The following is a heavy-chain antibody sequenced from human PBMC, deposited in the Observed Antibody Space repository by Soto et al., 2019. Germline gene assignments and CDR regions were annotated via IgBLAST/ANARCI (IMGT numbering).Heavy chain of an antibody. CDR2: ISYDGSNK. D-gene: IGHD5-12*01. CDR1: GFTFSSYA. Sequence: GGSLRLSCAASGFTFSSYAMHWVRQAPGKGLEWVAVISYDGSNKYYADSVKGRFTISRDNSKNTLYLQMNSLRAEDTAVYYCARDRTQGYSGYSHYYYYYGLDVWGQGTTVTVSS. CDR3: ARDRTQGYSGYSHYYYYYGLDV. J-gene: IGHJ6*02. V-gene: IGHV3-30-3*01.